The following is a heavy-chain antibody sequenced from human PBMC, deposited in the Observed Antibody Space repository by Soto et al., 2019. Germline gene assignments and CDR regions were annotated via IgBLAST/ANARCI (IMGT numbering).Heavy chain of an antibody. CDR2: TYYRSKWYN. D-gene: IGHD6-19*01. CDR1: GDSVSSNSAA. Sequence: SQTLSLTCAISGDSVSSNSAAWNWIRQSPSRGLEWLGRTYYRSKWYNDYAVSVKSQITINPDTSKNQFSLQLNSVTPEDTAVYYCARDRSSRPHWNYYFYGMDVWGQGTTVTVSS. J-gene: IGHJ6*02. V-gene: IGHV6-1*01. CDR3: ARDRSSRPHWNYYFYGMDV.